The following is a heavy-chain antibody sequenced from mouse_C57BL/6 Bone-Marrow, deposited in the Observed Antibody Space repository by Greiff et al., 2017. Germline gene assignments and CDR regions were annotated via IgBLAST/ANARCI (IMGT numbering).Heavy chain of an antibody. V-gene: IGHV1-4*01. D-gene: IGHD4-1*01. CDR2: INPSSGYT. Sequence: LEESGAELARPGASVKMSCKASGYTFTRYTMHWVKQRPGQGLEWIGYINPSSGYTKYNQKFKDKGTLTADKSSSTAYMQLSSLTSEDSAVYYGARSRTGGYWGQGTTLTVSS. CDR1: GYTFTRYT. J-gene: IGHJ2*01. CDR3: ARSRTGGY.